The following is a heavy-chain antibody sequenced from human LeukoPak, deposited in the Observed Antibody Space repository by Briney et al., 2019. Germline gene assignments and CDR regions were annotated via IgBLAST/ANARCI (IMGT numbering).Heavy chain of an antibody. CDR3: AREGGLLWFGELLC. CDR2: IYHSGST. Sequence: SETLSLTCTVSGYSISSGYYWGWIRQPPGKGLEWIGSIYHSGSTYYNPSLKSRVTISVDTSKNQFSLKLSSVTAADTAVYYCAREGGLLWFGELLCWGQGTLVTVSS. D-gene: IGHD3-10*01. J-gene: IGHJ4*02. CDR1: GYSISSGYY. V-gene: IGHV4-38-2*02.